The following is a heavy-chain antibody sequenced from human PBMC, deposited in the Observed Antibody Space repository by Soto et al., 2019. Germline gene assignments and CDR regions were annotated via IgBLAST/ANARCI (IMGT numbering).Heavy chain of an antibody. V-gene: IGHV3-21*01. D-gene: IGHD3-22*01. CDR1: GFTFSSYS. CDR2: ISSSSSYI. Sequence: GGSLRLSCAASGFTFSSYSMNWVRQAPGKGLEWVSSISSSSSYIYYADSVKGRFIISRDNAKNSLYLQMNSLRAEDTAVYYCARDLDSAGAFDIWGQGTMVTVSS. J-gene: IGHJ3*02. CDR3: ARDLDSAGAFDI.